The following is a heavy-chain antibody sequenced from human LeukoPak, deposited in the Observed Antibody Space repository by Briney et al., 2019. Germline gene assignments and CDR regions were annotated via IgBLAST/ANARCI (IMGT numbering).Heavy chain of an antibody. CDR1: GYSFTSYW. V-gene: IGHV5-51*01. D-gene: IGHD3-3*01. CDR3: ARLHYDFWSGYPKGFDP. CDR2: IYPGDSDT. J-gene: IGHJ5*02. Sequence: GESLKISCKGSGYSFTSYWIGWVRQMPGKGLEWMGIIYPGDSDTRYSPSFQGQVTISADKSISTAYLQWSSLKASDTAMYYRARLHYDFWSGYPKGFDPWGQGTLVTVSS.